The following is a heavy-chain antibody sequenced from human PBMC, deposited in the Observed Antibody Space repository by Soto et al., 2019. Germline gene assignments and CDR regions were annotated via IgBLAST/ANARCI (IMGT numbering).Heavy chain of an antibody. V-gene: IGHV1-2*02. Sequence: VQLVQSGAEVKKPGDSVKVSCKTSGDSFNDYYIHWVRQAPGQGLEWMGWINPNGGGTKYAQRFQGRVTMTRDTANRTVYMELASLRSDGTAVYYCARESGGATATLDYYYFYMDVWGKGTTVTVSS. CDR3: ARESGGATATLDYYYFYMDV. D-gene: IGHD5-12*01. J-gene: IGHJ6*03. CDR2: INPNGGGT. CDR1: GDSFNDYY.